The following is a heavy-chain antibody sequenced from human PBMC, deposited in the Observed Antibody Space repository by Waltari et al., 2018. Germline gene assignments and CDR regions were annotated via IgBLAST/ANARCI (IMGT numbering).Heavy chain of an antibody. J-gene: IGHJ5*02. D-gene: IGHD3-10*01. CDR2: IFHSGST. Sequence: QVQLQESGPGLVKPSETLSLTGPVSGFSLRRTHCWGWPRPAPGSGLEWIGSIFHSGSTYYTPSLKSRVTISVDTSKNQFSLKLSSVTAADTAVYYCATDPSYYGSGTYWAGWFDPWGQGTLVTVSS. CDR3: ATDPSYYGSGTYWAGWFDP. V-gene: IGHV4-38-2*02. CDR1: GFSLRRTHC.